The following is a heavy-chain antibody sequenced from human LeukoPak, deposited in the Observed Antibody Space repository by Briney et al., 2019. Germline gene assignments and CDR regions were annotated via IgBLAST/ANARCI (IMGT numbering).Heavy chain of an antibody. J-gene: IGHJ4*02. CDR3: ARGSYDCVWGSYHLYYFDY. D-gene: IGHD3-16*02. V-gene: IGHV4-34*01. Sequence: SETLSLTCAVYGGSFSGYYWSWIRQPPGKGLEWIGEINHSGSTNYNPSLKSRVTISVDTSKNQFSLKLSSVTAADTAVYYCARGSYDCVWGSYHLYYFDYWGQGTLVTVSS. CDR2: INHSGST. CDR1: GGSFSGYY.